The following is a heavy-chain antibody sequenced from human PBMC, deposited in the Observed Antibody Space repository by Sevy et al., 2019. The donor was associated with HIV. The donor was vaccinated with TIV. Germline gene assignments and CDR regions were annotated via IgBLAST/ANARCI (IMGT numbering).Heavy chain of an antibody. CDR1: GFTFNIYA. J-gene: IGHJ4*02. V-gene: IGHV3-30-3*01. CDR3: ARTITDYGGNRFDY. D-gene: IGHD4-17*01. Sequence: GGSLRLSCAASGFTFNIYAMHWVRQAPGKGLEWVAVISYDGSNKYYADSVKGRFTISRDNYKNTLYLQLNTLKTDDTAVYYCARTITDYGGNRFDYWGQGTLVTVSS. CDR2: ISYDGSNK.